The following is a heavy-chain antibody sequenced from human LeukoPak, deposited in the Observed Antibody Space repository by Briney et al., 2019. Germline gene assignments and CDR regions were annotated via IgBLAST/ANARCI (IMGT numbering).Heavy chain of an antibody. CDR2: IDGSGGDS. V-gene: IGHV3-23*01. Sequence: GGSLRLSCAASGFSFSNYAMNWVRQAPGKGLEWVSTIDGSGGDSYYVDSVKGRFTISRDNSKNTLYLQMHSLRVEDTAVYYCARPLFDPWGQGTLVTVSS. D-gene: IGHD1-14*01. CDR1: GFSFSNYA. J-gene: IGHJ5*02. CDR3: ARPLFDP.